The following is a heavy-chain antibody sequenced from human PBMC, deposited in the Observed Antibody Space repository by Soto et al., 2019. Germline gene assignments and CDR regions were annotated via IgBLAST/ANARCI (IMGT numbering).Heavy chain of an antibody. D-gene: IGHD4-17*01. CDR3: ARHVTTVITDDAFDI. V-gene: IGHV4-59*08. CDR2: IYYSGST. CDR1: GGSISSYY. J-gene: IGHJ3*02. Sequence: QVQLQESGPGLVKPSETLSLTCTVSGGSISSYYWSWIRQPPGKGLEWIGYIYYSGSTNYNPSLKSRVTISVDTSKNQFSLKLSSVTAADTAVYYCARHVTTVITDDAFDIWGQGTMVTVSS.